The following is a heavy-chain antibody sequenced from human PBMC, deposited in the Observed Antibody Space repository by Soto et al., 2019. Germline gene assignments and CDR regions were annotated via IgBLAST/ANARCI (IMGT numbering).Heavy chain of an antibody. CDR2: ISSSSSTI. D-gene: IGHD3-22*01. CDR1: GFTFSSYS. Sequence: EVQLVESGGGLVQPGGSLRLSCAASGFTFSSYSMNWVRQAPGKGLEWVSYISSSSSTIYYADSVKGRFTISRDNAKNSLYLQMNRLRAEDTVGHLCARGPYNYPSSRLSYWGQGTLATVSS. J-gene: IGHJ4*02. V-gene: IGHV3-48*01. CDR3: ARGPYNYPSSRLSY.